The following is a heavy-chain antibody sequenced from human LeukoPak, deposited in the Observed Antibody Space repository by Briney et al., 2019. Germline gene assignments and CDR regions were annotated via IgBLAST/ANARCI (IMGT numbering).Heavy chain of an antibody. V-gene: IGHV3-23*01. J-gene: IGHJ4*02. CDR1: GFTFSSYA. CDR2: ISGSGGST. Sequence: GGSLRLSCAASGFTFSSYAMSWVRQAPGKGLEWVPGISGSGGSTNYADSVKGRFTISRDNSKKTLYLQMNILRGEDTAVYYCATGYDSSGYLFHYWGQGSLVTVSS. D-gene: IGHD3-22*01. CDR3: ATGYDSSGYLFHY.